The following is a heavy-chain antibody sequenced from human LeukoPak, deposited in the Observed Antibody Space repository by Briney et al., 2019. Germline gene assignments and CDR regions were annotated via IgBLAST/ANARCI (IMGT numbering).Heavy chain of an antibody. V-gene: IGHV3-33*08. CDR1: GFTVSSNY. CDR2: IWYDGSNK. D-gene: IGHD3-22*01. CDR3: ARWYYYDSSGSPDH. J-gene: IGHJ4*02. Sequence: GGSLRLSCAASGFTVSSNYMSWVRQAPGKGLEWVAVIWYDGSNKYYADSVKGRFTISRDNSKNTLYLQMNSLRAEDTAVYYCARWYYYDSSGSPDHWGQGTLVTVSS.